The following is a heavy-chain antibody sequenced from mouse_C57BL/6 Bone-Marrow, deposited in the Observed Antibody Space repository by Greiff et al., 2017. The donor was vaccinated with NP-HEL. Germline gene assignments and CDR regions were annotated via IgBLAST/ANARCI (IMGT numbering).Heavy chain of an antibody. CDR3: VRQGYDGYYLDD. Sequence: EVMLVESGGGLVQPKGSLKLSCAASGFSFNTYAMNWVRQAPGKGLEWVARIRSKSNNYATYYADSLKDRFTISRDDSESMLYLQMNNLKTEDTAMYYCVRQGYDGYYLDDGGQGTTLTVSS. D-gene: IGHD2-3*01. J-gene: IGHJ2*01. CDR2: IRSKSNNYAT. V-gene: IGHV10-1*01. CDR1: GFSFNTYA.